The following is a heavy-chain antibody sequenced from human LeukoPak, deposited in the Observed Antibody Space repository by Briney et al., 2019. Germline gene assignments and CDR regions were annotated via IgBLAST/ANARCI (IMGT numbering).Heavy chain of an antibody. J-gene: IGHJ6*03. CDR3: ARIGSSSSHYYYYYYYMDV. CDR1: GGSISSSY. D-gene: IGHD6-13*01. Sequence: PSETLSLTCTVSGGSISSSYWSWIRQPPGKGLEWIGYIFYSGSTNYNPSLKSRVSMSVDTSKNQFSLKLTSVTAADTAVYYCARIGSSSSHYYYYYYYMDVWGKGTTVTISS. V-gene: IGHV4-59*01. CDR2: IFYSGST.